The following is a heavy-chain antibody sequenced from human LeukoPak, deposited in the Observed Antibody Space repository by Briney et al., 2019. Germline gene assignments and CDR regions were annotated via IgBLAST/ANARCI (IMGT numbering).Heavy chain of an antibody. CDR2: TSAYNANA. J-gene: IGHJ3*02. V-gene: IGHV1-18*01. Sequence: ASVKVSCKSSVYTFTSYGLRWVRQAPGQGREVMAWTSAYNANAKYAQNLKGRVTMTTDTSTSTAYMELRNLRSDDTAVYYCARGGVDILIGLRYAFDIWGQGTMVTVSS. D-gene: IGHD3-9*01. CDR1: VYTFTSYG. CDR3: ARGGVDILIGLRYAFDI.